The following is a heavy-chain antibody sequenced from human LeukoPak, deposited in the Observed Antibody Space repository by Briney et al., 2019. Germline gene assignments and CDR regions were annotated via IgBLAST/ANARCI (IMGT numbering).Heavy chain of an antibody. CDR2: IYYSGST. J-gene: IGHJ6*03. CDR3: ARMGPPLRGVRYYYYMDV. CDR1: GGSISSYY. V-gene: IGHV4-59*01. Sequence: PSETLSLTCNVSGGSISSYYWSWIRQPPGKGLGWVGYIYYSGSTNYNPSLKSRVTISVDTSKNQFSLKVTSVTAADTAVYYCARMGPPLRGVRYYYYMDVWGKGTTATVSS. D-gene: IGHD3-10*01.